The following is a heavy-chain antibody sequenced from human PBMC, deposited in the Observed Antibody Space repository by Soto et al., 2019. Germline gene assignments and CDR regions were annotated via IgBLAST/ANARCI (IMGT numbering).Heavy chain of an antibody. V-gene: IGHV3-30*18. CDR1: GFAFSSYG. Sequence: GGSLRLSCAASGFAFSSYGMHWVRQAPGKGLEWVAFISYDGSNEYYADAVKGRFTISRDNSKNTLYLQMNRLRAEDTAVYYCAKAGGIVATIDYWGQGTLVTVSS. J-gene: IGHJ4*02. CDR2: ISYDGSNE. CDR3: AKAGGIVATIDY. D-gene: IGHD5-12*01.